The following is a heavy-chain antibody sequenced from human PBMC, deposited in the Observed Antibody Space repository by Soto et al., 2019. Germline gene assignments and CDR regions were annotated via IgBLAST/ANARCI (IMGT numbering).Heavy chain of an antibody. V-gene: IGHV4-39*01. Sequence: SETLSLTCTVSGGSISSGTYCWSWIRQPPGKGLEWIGFIHYSGYAYYSPSLKSRVTISLNTSRNQFSLTLSSVTAADTAVYYCARRRSVGEFDYWGQGALVTVSS. D-gene: IGHD2-2*01. CDR2: IHYSGYA. J-gene: IGHJ4*02. CDR1: GGSISSGTYC. CDR3: ARRRSVGEFDY.